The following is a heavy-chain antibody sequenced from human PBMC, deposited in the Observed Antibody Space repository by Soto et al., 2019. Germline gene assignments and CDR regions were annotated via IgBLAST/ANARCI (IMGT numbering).Heavy chain of an antibody. CDR2: LHSGGDT. CDR3: ARDGPYYYASRMDV. Sequence: EVQLVESGGGLVQPGGSLRLSCVASGIPVSSNYMTWVRQAPGKGLEWVSVLHSGGDTYYANSVKGRFTISRHDSTNTLYLQMNSLTPEDTAVYYCARDGPYYYASRMDVWGQGTTVTDSS. V-gene: IGHV3-53*04. CDR1: GIPVSSNY. D-gene: IGHD3-10*01. J-gene: IGHJ6*02.